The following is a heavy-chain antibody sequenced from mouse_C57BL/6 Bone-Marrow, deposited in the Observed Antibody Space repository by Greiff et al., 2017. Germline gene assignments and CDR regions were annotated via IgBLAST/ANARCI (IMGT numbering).Heavy chain of an antibody. CDR1: GFNIKDDY. CDR2: IDPENGDT. CDR3: TLYYDYPYYFDY. Sequence: EVQRVESGAELVRPGASVKLSCTASGFNIKDDYMHWVKQRPEQGLEWIGWIDPENGDTEYASKFQGKATITADTSSNTAYLQLSSLTSEDTAVYYCTLYYDYPYYFDYWGQGTTLTVSS. J-gene: IGHJ2*01. V-gene: IGHV14-4*01. D-gene: IGHD2-4*01.